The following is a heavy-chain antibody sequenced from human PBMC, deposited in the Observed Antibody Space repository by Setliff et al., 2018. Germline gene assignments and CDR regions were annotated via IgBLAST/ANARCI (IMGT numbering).Heavy chain of an antibody. D-gene: IGHD3-3*01. J-gene: IGHJ4*02. V-gene: IGHV1-2*02. CDR1: GYTFTAYY. Sequence: ASVKVSCKAPGYTFTAYYMHWVRQAPGQGPEWMGWINPDSGATNFAQKFQGRVTMTRDTSTTTAYMDLNSLRSDDTATYFCARDRDVSTIFGVVIPAASGLGYWGQGTLVTVSS. CDR3: ARDRDVSTIFGVVIPAASGLGY. CDR2: INPDSGAT.